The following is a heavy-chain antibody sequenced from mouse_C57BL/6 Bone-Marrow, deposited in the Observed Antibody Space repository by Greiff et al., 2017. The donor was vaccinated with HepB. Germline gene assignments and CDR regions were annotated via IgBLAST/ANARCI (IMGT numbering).Heavy chain of an antibody. V-gene: IGHV1-69*01. Sequence: VQLKQPGAELVMPGASVKLSCKASGYTFTSYWMHWVKQRPGQGLEWIGEIDPSDSYTNYNQKFKGKSTLTVDKSSSTAYMQLSSLTSEDSAVYYCARPLYGNYDWYFDVWGTGTTVTVSS. CDR2: IDPSDSYT. J-gene: IGHJ1*03. CDR3: ARPLYGNYDWYFDV. D-gene: IGHD2-1*01. CDR1: GYTFTSYW.